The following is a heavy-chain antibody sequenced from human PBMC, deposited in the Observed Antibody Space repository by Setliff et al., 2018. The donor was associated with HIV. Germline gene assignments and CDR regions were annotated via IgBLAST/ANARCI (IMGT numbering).Heavy chain of an antibody. CDR1: GYSFTGYY. CDR3: ARGGEIALAAHRRWLDS. D-gene: IGHD6-19*01. CDR2: INPNSGAT. V-gene: IGHV1-2*02. Sequence: ASVKVSCKASGYSFTGYYIHWVRQAPGQGLEWMGWINPNSGATNYAQKFEDKVTMTRDTSLSTGYMNLSRLRSDDTAVYYCARGGEIALAAHRRWLDSWGQGSLVTVSS. J-gene: IGHJ5*01.